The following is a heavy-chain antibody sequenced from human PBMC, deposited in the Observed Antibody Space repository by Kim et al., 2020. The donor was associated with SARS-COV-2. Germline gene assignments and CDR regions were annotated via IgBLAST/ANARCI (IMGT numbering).Heavy chain of an antibody. CDR3: ARATSGITMIVVVHPYYYYGMDV. CDR1: GGSISSSNW. CDR2: IYHSGST. J-gene: IGHJ6*02. V-gene: IGHV4-4*02. Sequence: SETLSLTCAVSGGSISSSNWWCWVRQPPGKGLEWIGEIYHSGSTNYNPSLKSRVTISVDKSKNQFSLKLSSVTAADTAVYYCARATSGITMIVVVHPYYYYGMDVWGQGTTVTVSS. D-gene: IGHD3-22*01.